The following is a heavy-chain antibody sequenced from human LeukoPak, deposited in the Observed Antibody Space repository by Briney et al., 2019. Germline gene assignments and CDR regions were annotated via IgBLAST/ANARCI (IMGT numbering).Heavy chain of an antibody. J-gene: IGHJ4*02. Sequence: PSETLSLTCTVSGGSISSGGYYWSWIRQHPGEGLEWIGYIYYSGSTYYNPSLKSRVTISVDTSKNQFSLKLSSVTAADTAVYYCARRYSSGWPFDYWGQGTLSPSPQ. V-gene: IGHV4-31*03. D-gene: IGHD6-19*01. CDR3: ARRYSSGWPFDY. CDR1: GGSISSGGYY. CDR2: IYYSGST.